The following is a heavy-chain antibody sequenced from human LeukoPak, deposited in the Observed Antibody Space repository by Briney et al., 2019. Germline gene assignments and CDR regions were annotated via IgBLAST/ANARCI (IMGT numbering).Heavy chain of an antibody. CDR3: ARWLGYCSGGSCYPYYYYYYGMDV. J-gene: IGHJ6*02. CDR2: INHSGST. CDR1: GGSFSGYY. D-gene: IGHD2-15*01. V-gene: IGHV4-34*01. Sequence: PSETLSLTCAVYGGSFSGYYWSWIRQPPGRGLEWIGEINHSGSTNYNPSLKSRVTISVGTSKNQFSLKLSSVTAADTAVYYCARWLGYCSGGSCYPYYYYYYGMDVWGQGTTVTVSS.